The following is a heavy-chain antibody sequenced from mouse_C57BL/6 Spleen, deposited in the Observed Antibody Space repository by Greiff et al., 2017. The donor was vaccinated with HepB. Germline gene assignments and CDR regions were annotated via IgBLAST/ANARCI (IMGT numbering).Heavy chain of an antibody. Sequence: QVQLQQPGTELVKPGASVKLSCEASGYTFTSYWMHWVKQRPGQGLEWIGNINPSNGGTNYNEKFKSKATLTVDKSSSTAYMQLSSLTSEDSAVYYCARVYDGYPLGYYAMDYWGQGTSVTVSS. CDR1: GYTFTSYW. CDR3: ARVYDGYPLGYYAMDY. J-gene: IGHJ4*01. D-gene: IGHD2-3*01. CDR2: INPSNGGT. V-gene: IGHV1-53*01.